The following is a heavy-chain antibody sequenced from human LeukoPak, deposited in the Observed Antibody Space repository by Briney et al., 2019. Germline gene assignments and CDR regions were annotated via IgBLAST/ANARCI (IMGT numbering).Heavy chain of an antibody. CDR2: VSAYNGNT. V-gene: IGHV1-18*04. J-gene: IGHJ5*02. CDR1: GYTFTSYG. D-gene: IGHD3-10*01. CDR3: ARVAYYGSGSSCFDP. Sequence: ASVKVFCKASGYTFTSYGISWVRQAPGQGLEWMGWVSAYNGNTNYAQKLQGRVTMTTDTSTSTAYMELRSLRSDDTAVYYCARVAYYGSGSSCFDPWGQGTLVTVSS.